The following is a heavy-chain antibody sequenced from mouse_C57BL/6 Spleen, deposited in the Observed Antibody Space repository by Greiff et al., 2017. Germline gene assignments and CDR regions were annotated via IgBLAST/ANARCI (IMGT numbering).Heavy chain of an antibody. CDR2: IYPGDGDT. D-gene: IGHD1-1*01. V-gene: IGHV1-80*01. J-gene: IGHJ4*01. Sequence: QVQLKESGAELVKPGASVKISCKASGYAFSSYWMNWVKQRPGKGLEWIGQIYPGDGDTNYNGKFKGKATLTADKSSSTAYMQLSSLTSEDSAVYFCARGHGSSLYAMDYWGQGTSVTVSS. CDR3: ARGHGSSLYAMDY. CDR1: GYAFSSYW.